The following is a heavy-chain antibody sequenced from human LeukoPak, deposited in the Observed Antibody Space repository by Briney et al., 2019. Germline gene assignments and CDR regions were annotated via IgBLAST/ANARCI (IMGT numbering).Heavy chain of an antibody. CDR1: GFNVSSAY. V-gene: IGHV3-53*01. D-gene: IGHD5-24*01. CDR3: TRVGYIDEGIDY. J-gene: IGHJ4*02. CDR2: VYSGGSS. Sequence: PGGSLRLSCAASGFNVSSAYMNWFRQAPGQGLEWVSVVYSGGSSFYADSVKGRFTSFRDNSKNMLYLQMNSLRAEDTAIYYCTRVGYIDEGIDYWGQGTLVTVSS.